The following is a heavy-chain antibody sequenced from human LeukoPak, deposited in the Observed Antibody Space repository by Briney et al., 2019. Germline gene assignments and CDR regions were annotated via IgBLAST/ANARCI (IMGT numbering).Heavy chain of an antibody. J-gene: IGHJ4*02. CDR3: ARIDLATSGYYFHYFDY. CDR2: INPNSGGT. D-gene: IGHD3-22*01. CDR1: GYTFTGSY. V-gene: IGHV1-2*02. Sequence: ASVKVSCKASGYTFTGSYMHWVRQAPGQGLEWMGWINPNSGGTNYAQKFQGRVTMTRDTSISTAYMELSRLRSDDTAVYYCARIDLATSGYYFHYFDYWGQGTLVTVSS.